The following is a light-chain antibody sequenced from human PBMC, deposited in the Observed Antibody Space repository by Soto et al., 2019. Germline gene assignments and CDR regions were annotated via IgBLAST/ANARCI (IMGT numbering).Light chain of an antibody. V-gene: IGKV1-39*01. CDR1: QTVSTY. CDR2: GAS. J-gene: IGKJ2*01. Sequence: DIQMTQSPSSLSASVGDTVTFTCWASQTVSTYWNWYLLKPGKAPKLLIYGASSLQSGVPSRFSAHGSATEFALTNSGLGPEDSATFYCQQSYKTPRTFGQGSRVEIK. CDR3: QQSYKTPRT.